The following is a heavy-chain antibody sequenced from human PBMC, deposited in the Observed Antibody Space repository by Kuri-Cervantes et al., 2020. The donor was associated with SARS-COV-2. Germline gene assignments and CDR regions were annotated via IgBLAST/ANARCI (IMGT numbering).Heavy chain of an antibody. J-gene: IGHJ5*02. CDR2: ISAYNGNT. Sequence: ASVKVSCKASGYTFTSYGISWVRQAPGQGLEWMGWISAYNGNTNYAQKLQGRVTMTTDTSTSTAYMELRSLRSDDTAVYYCARDSIPTLGYCSSTSCYVPYNRFDPWGQGTLVTVSS. CDR1: GYTFTSYG. D-gene: IGHD2-2*01. CDR3: ARDSIPTLGYCSSTSCYVPYNRFDP. V-gene: IGHV1-18*01.